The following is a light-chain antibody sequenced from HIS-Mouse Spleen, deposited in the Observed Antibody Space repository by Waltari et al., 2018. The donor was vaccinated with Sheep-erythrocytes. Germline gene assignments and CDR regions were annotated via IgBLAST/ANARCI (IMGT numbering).Light chain of an antibody. CDR3: QSYDSSLSGWV. CDR1: SSNIGAGYD. V-gene: IGLV1-40*01. J-gene: IGLJ3*02. Sequence: QSVLTQPPSVSGAPGQRVTISCTGSSSNIGAGYDVHWYQQLPGTAPKLLILGNSSRPSGVPDRFSGSKSGTSASLAIPGLQAEDEADYYCQSYDSSLSGWVFGGGTKLTVL. CDR2: GNS.